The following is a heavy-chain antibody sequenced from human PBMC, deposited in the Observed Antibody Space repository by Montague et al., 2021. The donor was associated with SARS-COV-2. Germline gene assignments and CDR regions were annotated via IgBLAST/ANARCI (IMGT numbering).Heavy chain of an antibody. J-gene: IGHJ4*02. CDR2: INHRGST. D-gene: IGHD3-22*01. Sequence: SETLSLTCAVYGESFSGYYWTWIRQPPGKGLEWIGDINHRGSTKYNPSLKSRVTISVDTSKNQFSLRLSSVTAADTAVYYCARGYQGTTMIVVVMVGEQYYFDYWGQGTLVTVSS. V-gene: IGHV4-34*01. CDR1: GESFSGYY. CDR3: ARGYQGTTMIVVVMVGEQYYFDY.